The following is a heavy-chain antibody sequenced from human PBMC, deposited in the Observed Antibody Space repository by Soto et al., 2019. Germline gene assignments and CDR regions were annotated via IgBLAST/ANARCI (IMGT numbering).Heavy chain of an antibody. CDR1: GGSICSYY. CDR2: IHSSGRT. V-gene: IGHV4-59*01. CDR3: ERELGEYCRSTSCPPPDYYGMDV. Sequence: SEALSLTCAVSGGSICSYYWSWIRKPPGQGLEWIGYIHSSGRTHYNPSLKSRVTISVDTSKNQFSLKLSSVTAADTAVYYCERELGEYCRSTSCPPPDYYGMDVWCQGTSVT. J-gene: IGHJ6*02. D-gene: IGHD2-2*01.